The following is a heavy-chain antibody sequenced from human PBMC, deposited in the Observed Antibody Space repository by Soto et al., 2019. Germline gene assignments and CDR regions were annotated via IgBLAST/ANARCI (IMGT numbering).Heavy chain of an antibody. Sequence: AASVKVSCKASGGTFSSYAISWVRQAPGQGLEWMGGIIPIFGTANYAQKFQGRVTITADESTSTAYMELSSLRSEDTAVYYCARGPLSGSYAYWGQGTLVTVSS. J-gene: IGHJ4*02. CDR2: IIPIFGTA. V-gene: IGHV1-69*13. CDR3: ARGPLSGSYAY. CDR1: GGTFSSYA. D-gene: IGHD1-26*01.